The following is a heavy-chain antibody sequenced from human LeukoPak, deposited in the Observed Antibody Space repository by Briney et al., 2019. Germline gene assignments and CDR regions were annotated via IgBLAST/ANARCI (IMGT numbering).Heavy chain of an antibody. D-gene: IGHD5-12*01. CDR3: ARDRPGGSADY. V-gene: IGHV3-74*01. CDR2: INPDGRST. Sequence: GGSLRLSCAASGFTFSSYWMHWVRQVPGKGLVWVSRINPDGRSTNYADSMKGRLTISRDNAKNTLYLQMNSLRAEDTAIYYCARDRPGGSADYWGQGTLVTVSS. CDR1: GFTFSSYW. J-gene: IGHJ4*02.